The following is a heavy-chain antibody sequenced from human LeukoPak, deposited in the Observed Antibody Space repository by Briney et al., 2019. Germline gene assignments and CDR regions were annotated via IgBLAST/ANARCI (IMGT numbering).Heavy chain of an antibody. V-gene: IGHV3-7*01. CDR1: GFTFSSYW. J-gene: IGHJ5*02. Sequence: GGSLRLSCAASGFTFSSYWMSWVRQAPGKGLEWVANIKQDGSEKYYVDSVKGRFTISRDNAKNSLYLQVNSLRAEDTAVYYCARGSYYDFWSGYYAGWFDPWGQGTLVTVSS. CDR2: IKQDGSEK. CDR3: ARGSYYDFWSGYYAGWFDP. D-gene: IGHD3-3*01.